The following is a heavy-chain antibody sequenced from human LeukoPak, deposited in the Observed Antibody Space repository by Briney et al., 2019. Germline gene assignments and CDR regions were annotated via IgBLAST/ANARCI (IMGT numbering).Heavy chain of an antibody. J-gene: IGHJ4*02. D-gene: IGHD3-22*01. V-gene: IGHV3-7*03. CDR3: ASRSGYYYAYFDY. Sequence: PGGSLRLSCAASGFTFSNYWMSWVRQAPGKGLEWVANIKQDESQKYYVDSVKGRFTISRDNAKNSLYLQMNSLRAEDTAVYYCASRSGYYYAYFDYWGQGTLVTVSS. CDR2: IKQDESQK. CDR1: GFTFSNYW.